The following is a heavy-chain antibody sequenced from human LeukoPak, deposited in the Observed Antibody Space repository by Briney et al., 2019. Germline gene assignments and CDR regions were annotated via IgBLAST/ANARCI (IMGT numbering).Heavy chain of an antibody. D-gene: IGHD3-10*01. CDR1: GFTFSSYA. V-gene: IGHV3-30*04. J-gene: IGHJ3*02. CDR3: ARDGLRGAFDI. Sequence: GRSLRLSCAASGFTFSSYAMHWVRQAPGKGLEWVAVISYDGSNKYYADSVKGRFTISRDNSKNTLYLQMNSLRAEDTAVYYCARDGLRGAFDIWGQGTMVTVSS. CDR2: ISYDGSNK.